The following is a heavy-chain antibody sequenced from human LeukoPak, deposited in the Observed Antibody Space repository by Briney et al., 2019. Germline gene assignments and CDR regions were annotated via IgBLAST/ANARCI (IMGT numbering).Heavy chain of an antibody. D-gene: IGHD2-15*01. CDR2: IYYSRST. V-gene: IGHV4-59*01. CDR1: GGSISSYY. Sequence: PSETMSLTCTVSGGSISSYYWSWIRQPPGKVLEGIGYIYYSRSTNYNPSLKSRVTISVDTSKNKFSLQLSSVTAADTAVYYCARDPRTLCSGGSCDTTNAFDIWGQGTMATVSS. CDR3: ARDPRTLCSGGSCDTTNAFDI. J-gene: IGHJ3*02.